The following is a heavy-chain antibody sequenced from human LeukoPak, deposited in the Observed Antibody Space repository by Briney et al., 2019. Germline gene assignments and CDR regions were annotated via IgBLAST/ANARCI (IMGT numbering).Heavy chain of an antibody. CDR3: ARESSGYYLDY. CDR2: ISGTGSST. CDR1: GFTFGNYA. Sequence: GGSLRLFCEASGFTFGNYAMNWVRQAPGKGLEWVSTISGTGSSTYYADSVKGRFTISRDDSKNTLYLQMNSLRAEDTAVYYCARESSGYYLDYWGQGTLVTVSS. V-gene: IGHV3-23*01. J-gene: IGHJ4*02. D-gene: IGHD6-25*01.